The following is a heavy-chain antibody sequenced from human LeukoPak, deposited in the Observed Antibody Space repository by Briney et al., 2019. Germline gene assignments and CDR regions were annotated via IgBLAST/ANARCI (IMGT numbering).Heavy chain of an antibody. CDR2: VNPSGGST. CDR1: GYTFTSYY. Sequence: ASVKVSCKASGYTFTSYYMHWVRQAPGQGLEWMGIVNPSGGSTSYAQKFQGRVTMTRDTSTSTVYMELSSLRSEDTAVYYCARGGDYYDSSGYYLGYWGQGTLVTVSS. CDR3: ARGGDYYDSSGYYLGY. V-gene: IGHV1-46*01. J-gene: IGHJ4*02. D-gene: IGHD3-22*01.